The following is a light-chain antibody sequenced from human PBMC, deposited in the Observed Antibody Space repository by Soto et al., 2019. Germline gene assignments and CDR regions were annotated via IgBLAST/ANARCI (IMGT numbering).Light chain of an antibody. V-gene: IGLV1-51*02. CDR1: SSNIGRNY. CDR2: EHN. J-gene: IGLJ1*01. CDR3: AAWGNPGFC. Sequence: QSVLTQPPSVSAAPGQKVTISCSGSSSNIGRNYVSWYKQFPGAAPKLLIYEHNKRPSGVPDRFSGSRSATSATLDITGLQAGDEADYYCAAWGNPGFCFGTGTKVTVL.